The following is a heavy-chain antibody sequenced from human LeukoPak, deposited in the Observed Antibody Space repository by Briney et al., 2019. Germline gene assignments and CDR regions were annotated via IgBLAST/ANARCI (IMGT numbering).Heavy chain of an antibody. J-gene: IGHJ5*02. D-gene: IGHD3-3*01. CDR3: AAQRGASLHDFWSTRLFDP. V-gene: IGHV1-58*02. CDR2: IVLGAGNT. Sequence: SVKVSCKASGFTFPNSAMQWVRQARGQRLEGIGWIVLGAGNTVYSHKFHDRVTITRDVSTNTAYMELDSLGPEDTAVYYCAAQRGASLHDFWSTRLFDPWGQGTLVTVSS. CDR1: GFTFPNSA.